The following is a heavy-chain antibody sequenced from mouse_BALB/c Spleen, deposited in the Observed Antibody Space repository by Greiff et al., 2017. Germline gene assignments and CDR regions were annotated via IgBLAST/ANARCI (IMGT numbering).Heavy chain of an antibody. J-gene: IGHJ2*01. Sequence: EVQLQQSGGDLVKPGGSLKLSCAASGFTFSSYGMSWVRQTPDKRLEWVATISSGGSYTYYPDSVKGRFTISRDNAKNTLYLQMSSLKSEDTAMYYCARHGVYGNYFFDYWGQGTTLTVSS. CDR2: ISSGGSYT. V-gene: IGHV5-6*01. D-gene: IGHD2-1*01. CDR1: GFTFSSYG. CDR3: ARHGVYGNYFFDY.